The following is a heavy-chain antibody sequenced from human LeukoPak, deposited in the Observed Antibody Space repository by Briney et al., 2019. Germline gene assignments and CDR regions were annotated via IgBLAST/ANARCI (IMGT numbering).Heavy chain of an antibody. CDR2: ISSNGIST. CDR3: VKWTNYYFAL. D-gene: IGHD2-8*01. Sequence: GGSLRLSCVVSGFSLSSHGTHWVRHAPGKGLEDVSAISSNGISTFYANSVKGRFTVSRDDSKNTVYLQMGSLRAEDMAVYYCVKWTNYYFALWGRGTLVTVSS. J-gene: IGHJ2*01. CDR1: GFSLSSHG. V-gene: IGHV3-64*01.